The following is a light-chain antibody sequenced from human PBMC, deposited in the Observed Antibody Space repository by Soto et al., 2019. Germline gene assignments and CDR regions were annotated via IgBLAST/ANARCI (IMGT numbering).Light chain of an antibody. CDR3: QQSYNIPFT. Sequence: DIQMTQSPSSLAASVGERVTITCRASQNIHSFLNWYQQKPGKAPRVLIYGGSALQSGVPSRFSGSGSGTDFTLTISSLQPEDFASYFCQQSYNIPFTFGPGTKVDIK. CDR1: QNIHSF. J-gene: IGKJ3*01. V-gene: IGKV1-39*01. CDR2: GGS.